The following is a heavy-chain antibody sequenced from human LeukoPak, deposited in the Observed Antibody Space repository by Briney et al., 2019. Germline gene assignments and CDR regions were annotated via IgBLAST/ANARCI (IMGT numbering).Heavy chain of an antibody. V-gene: IGHV4-34*01. CDR3: ARWGLGGGYGSGSYYTYYYYGMDV. D-gene: IGHD3-10*01. CDR1: GGSFSGYY. J-gene: IGHJ6*04. CDR2: INHFGSN. Sequence: SETLSLTCAVYGGSFSGYYWSWIRHPPGKGLEWIGEINHFGSNNSNPSLKSRVTISVDTSKNQFSLKLSSVTAADTAVYYCARWGLGGGYGSGSYYTYYYYGMDVWGKGTTVTVSS.